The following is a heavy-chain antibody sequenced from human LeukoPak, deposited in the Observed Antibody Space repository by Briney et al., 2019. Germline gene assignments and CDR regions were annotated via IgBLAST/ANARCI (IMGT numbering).Heavy chain of an antibody. CDR1: GFTVSSNY. V-gene: IGHV3-53*05. CDR3: AKTTVTTGGFAS. CDR2: IYSGGST. J-gene: IGHJ4*02. Sequence: GGSLRLSCAASGFTVSSNYMSWVRQAPGKGLEWVSVIYSGGSTYYADSVKGRFTISRDNSKNTLYLQMNSLRAEDTAVYYCAKTTVTTGGFASWGQGTLVTVSS. D-gene: IGHD4-17*01.